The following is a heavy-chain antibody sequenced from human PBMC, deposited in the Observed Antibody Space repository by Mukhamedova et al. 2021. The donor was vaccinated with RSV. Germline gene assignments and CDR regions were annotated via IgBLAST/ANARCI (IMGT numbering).Heavy chain of an antibody. CDR2: GNT. D-gene: IGHD1-26*01. V-gene: IGHV4-59*01. Sequence: GNTNYNPSLKSRVNISLDTSKNQISPRLTSVTAADTAVYYCARDLGMHYYYYYYMDVWGNGTTVTVS. CDR3: ARDLGMHYYYYYYMDV. J-gene: IGHJ6*03.